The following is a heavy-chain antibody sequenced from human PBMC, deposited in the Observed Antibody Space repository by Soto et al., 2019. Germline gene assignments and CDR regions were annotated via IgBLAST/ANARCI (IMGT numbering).Heavy chain of an antibody. CDR1: GYTFTRSG. Sequence: GASVKVSCKTSGYTFTRSGISWVRQAPGQGLEWMGWISPKSGSIKYAQKFQGRVIMTTDTSTSTAYMEVRSLRSDDTAVYYCVKDRNSNSWPSRDVWGPGTTVTVSS. CDR2: ISPKSGSI. D-gene: IGHD2-2*01. CDR3: VKDRNSNSWPSRDV. J-gene: IGHJ6*02. V-gene: IGHV1-18*01.